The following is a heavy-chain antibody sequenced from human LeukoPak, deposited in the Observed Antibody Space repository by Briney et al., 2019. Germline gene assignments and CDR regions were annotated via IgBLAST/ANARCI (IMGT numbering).Heavy chain of an antibody. Sequence: GASVKVSCKASGGTFSSYAISWVRQAPGQGLAWMGGIIPIFGTANYAQKFQGRVTITADESTSTAYMELSSLRSEDTAVYYCARDQGSSGYYSDDDGAFDIWGQGTMVTVSS. CDR1: GGTFSSYA. V-gene: IGHV1-69*13. CDR3: ARDQGSSGYYSDDDGAFDI. D-gene: IGHD3-22*01. CDR2: IIPIFGTA. J-gene: IGHJ3*02.